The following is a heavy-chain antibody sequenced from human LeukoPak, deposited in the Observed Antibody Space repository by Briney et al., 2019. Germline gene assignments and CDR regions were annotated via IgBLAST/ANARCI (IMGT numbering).Heavy chain of an antibody. V-gene: IGHV3-30-3*02. CDR3: AKTRPLDSSSWSHGDY. J-gene: IGHJ4*02. CDR1: GFTFSSYA. CDR2: ISYDGSNK. D-gene: IGHD6-13*01. Sequence: PGRSLRLSCAASGFTFSSYAMHWVRRAPGKGLEWVAVISYDGSNKYYADSVKGRFTISRDNSKNTLYLQMNSLRAEDTAVYYCAKTRPLDSSSWSHGDYWGQGTLVTVSS.